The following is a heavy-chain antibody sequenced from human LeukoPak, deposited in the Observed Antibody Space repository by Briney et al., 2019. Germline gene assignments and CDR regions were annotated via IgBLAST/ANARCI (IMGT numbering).Heavy chain of an antibody. CDR1: GFAFTSYG. V-gene: IGHV3-30*02. CDR2: IAYDGSLQ. Sequence: GGSLRLSCAASGFAFTSYGIHWLRQAPGKGLDWVAFIAYDGSLQYYGDSVKGRFTISRDNSENTVYLEMNSLRADDTGVYFCAKSHCASLLGEVFDQWGQGTLVTVSS. D-gene: IGHD4-17*01. CDR3: AKSHCASLLGEVFDQ. J-gene: IGHJ4*02.